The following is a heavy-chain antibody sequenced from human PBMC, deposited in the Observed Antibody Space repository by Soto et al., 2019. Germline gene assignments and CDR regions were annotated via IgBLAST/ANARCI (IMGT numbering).Heavy chain of an antibody. CDR1: GFTFSSYG. D-gene: IGHD3-3*01. V-gene: IGHV3-30*03. J-gene: IGHJ6*02. CDR3: AIDDFWSGYSSGGGGSYYYYGMDV. Sequence: GGSLRLSCAASGFTFSSYGMHWVRQAPGKGLEWVAVISYDGSNKYYADSVKGRFTISRDNSKNTLYLQMNSLRAEDTAVYYCAIDDFWSGYSSGGGGSYYYYGMDVWGQGTTVTVSS. CDR2: ISYDGSNK.